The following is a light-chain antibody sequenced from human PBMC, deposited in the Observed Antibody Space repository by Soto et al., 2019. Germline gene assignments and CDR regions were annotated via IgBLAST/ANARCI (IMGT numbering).Light chain of an antibody. Sequence: DVQMTQSPSSVSASVGDRVTLACRASQVISNSLAWYQQKPGKAPRLLIYAAFNLQGGVPSRFSGSGSGTDFFLTIGSLQPEAFATYYCQQAYILPSSLGGGTKVDIK. CDR1: QVISNS. V-gene: IGKV1-12*02. CDR3: QQAYILPSS. CDR2: AAF. J-gene: IGKJ4*01.